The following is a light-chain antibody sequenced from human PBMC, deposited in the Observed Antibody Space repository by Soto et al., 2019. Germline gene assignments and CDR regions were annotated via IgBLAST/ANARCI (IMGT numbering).Light chain of an antibody. Sequence: IQMTQSPSSLSASVGDRVTITCRASQTISFYLNWYQQKPGQAPKLLIYAATSLQSGVPSRFSGSESGTDFTLSISSLQPEDFATYYCQQSYSIPQTFGQGTKVDIK. CDR1: QTISFY. CDR2: AAT. V-gene: IGKV1-39*01. J-gene: IGKJ1*01. CDR3: QQSYSIPQT.